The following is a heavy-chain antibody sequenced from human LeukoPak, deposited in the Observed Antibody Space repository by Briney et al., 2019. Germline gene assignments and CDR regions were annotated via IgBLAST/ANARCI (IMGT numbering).Heavy chain of an antibody. Sequence: SQTLSLTRTVSGGSIRCGSYYWSWIRQPAGKGLEWIGRIYTSGSTNYNPSLKSRVTISVDTSKNQFSLKLSSVTAADTAVYYCARRNSSSWVPGAFDIWGQGTMVTVSS. CDR3: ARRNSSSWVPGAFDI. J-gene: IGHJ3*02. D-gene: IGHD6-13*01. V-gene: IGHV4-61*02. CDR2: IYTSGST. CDR1: GGSIRCGSYY.